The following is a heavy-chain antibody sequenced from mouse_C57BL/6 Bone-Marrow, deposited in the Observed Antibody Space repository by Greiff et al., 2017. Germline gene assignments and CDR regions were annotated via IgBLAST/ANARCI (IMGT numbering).Heavy chain of an antibody. D-gene: IGHD2-3*01. J-gene: IGHJ4*01. V-gene: IGHV1-69*01. CDR3: ARGWSYYAMDY. Sequence: QVQLQQPGAELVMPGASVTLSCKASGYTFTSYWMHWVKQTPGQGLEWIAEIDPSASYTTSNQKFKGKSTLTVDKSSSTAYLQLSSLKSEDSAVYYCARGWSYYAMDYWGQGTSVTVSS. CDR1: GYTFTSYW. CDR2: IDPSASYT.